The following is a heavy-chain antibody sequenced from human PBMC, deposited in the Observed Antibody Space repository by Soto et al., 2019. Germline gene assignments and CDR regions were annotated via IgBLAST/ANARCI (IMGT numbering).Heavy chain of an antibody. CDR3: ARDGIPVLYSSGWYYFDY. J-gene: IGHJ4*02. CDR1: GGSISSYY. Sequence: SETLSLTCTVSGGSISSYYWSWIRQPAGKGLEWIGRIYTSGSTNYNPSLKSRVTMSVDTSKNQFSLKLSSVTAADTAVYYCARDGIPVLYSSGWYYFDYWGQGTLVTVSS. D-gene: IGHD6-19*01. V-gene: IGHV4-4*07. CDR2: IYTSGST.